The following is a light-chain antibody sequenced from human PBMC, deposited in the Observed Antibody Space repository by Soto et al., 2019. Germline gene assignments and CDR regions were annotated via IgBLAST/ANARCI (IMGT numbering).Light chain of an antibody. CDR3: AAWDESLNGLV. CDR1: SSNIGSNT. J-gene: IGLJ2*01. Sequence: QSVLTQPPSASGTPGQRVTISCSGSSSNIGSNTVNWYQQLPGTAPKLLIYSNNQRPSGVPDRFSGSKSGTSASLAISGLQSEGEADYYCAAWDESLNGLVFGGGTKLTVL. CDR2: SNN. V-gene: IGLV1-44*01.